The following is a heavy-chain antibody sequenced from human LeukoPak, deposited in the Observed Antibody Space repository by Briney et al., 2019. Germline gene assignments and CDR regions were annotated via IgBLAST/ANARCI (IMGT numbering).Heavy chain of an antibody. CDR1: GGSISSSY. CDR3: AKGLGHSYGYLDS. CDR2: FYYSGST. D-gene: IGHD5-18*01. Sequence: SETLSLTCTVSGGSISSSYWSWIRQPPGKGLEWIGYFYYSGSTNYNPSLKSRVTISVDTSKNQFSLKLTSVTAADTAVYYCAKGLGHSYGYLDSWGQGTLVTVSS. J-gene: IGHJ5*01. V-gene: IGHV4-59*01.